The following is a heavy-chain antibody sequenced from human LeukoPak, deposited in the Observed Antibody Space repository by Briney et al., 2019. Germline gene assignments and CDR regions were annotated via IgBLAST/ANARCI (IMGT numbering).Heavy chain of an antibody. CDR3: ASGMATITPFDY. Sequence: SETLSLTCTVSGGSISSYYWSWIRQPPGKGLEWIGHIYYSGSTKYNPSRKSRVSMSVDTSKKQFSLKLSSVTAADTAVYYCASGMATITPFDYWGQGTLVTVSS. D-gene: IGHD5-24*01. J-gene: IGHJ4*02. CDR2: IYYSGST. V-gene: IGHV4-59*01. CDR1: GGSISSYY.